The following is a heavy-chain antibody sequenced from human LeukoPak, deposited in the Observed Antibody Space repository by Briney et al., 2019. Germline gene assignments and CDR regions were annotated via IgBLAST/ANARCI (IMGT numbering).Heavy chain of an antibody. CDR1: GGSISSSSYY. D-gene: IGHD3-22*01. V-gene: IGHV4-39*02. CDR3: ARDCMIVVAPGAFDI. Sequence: PSETLSLTCTVSGGSISSSSYYWGWIRQPPGKGLEWIGSIYYSGSTYYNPSLKSRVTISVDTSKNQFSLKLSSVTAADTAVYYCARDCMIVVAPGAFDIWGQGTMVTVSS. CDR2: IYYSGST. J-gene: IGHJ3*02.